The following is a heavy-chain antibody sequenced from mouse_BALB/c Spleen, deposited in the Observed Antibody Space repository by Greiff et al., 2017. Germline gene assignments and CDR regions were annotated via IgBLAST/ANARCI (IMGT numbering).Heavy chain of an antibody. D-gene: IGHD2-1*01. CDR2: ISYSGST. CDR1: GYSITSDYA. V-gene: IGHV3-2*02. Sequence: VQLQQSGPGLVKPSQSLSLTCTVTGYSITSDYAWNWIRQFPGNKLEWMGYISYSGSTSYNPSLKSRISITRDTSKNQFFLQLNSVTTEDTATYYCARDGNYRNYAMDYWGQGTSVTVSS. J-gene: IGHJ4*01. CDR3: ARDGNYRNYAMDY.